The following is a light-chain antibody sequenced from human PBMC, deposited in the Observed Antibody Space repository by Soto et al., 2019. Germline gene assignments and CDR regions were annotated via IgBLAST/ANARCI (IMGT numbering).Light chain of an antibody. V-gene: IGLV2-14*01. CDR2: DVS. CDR3: SSYTSGSTFYV. CDR1: SSDVGAYNY. J-gene: IGLJ1*01. Sequence: QSALTQPASVSGSPGQSITISCTGTSSDVGAYNYVSWYQQHPGKAPKLMIYDVSNRPSGVSNRFSGSKSGNTASLTISGLQAGDEADYYCSSYTSGSTFYVFGTGTKLTVL.